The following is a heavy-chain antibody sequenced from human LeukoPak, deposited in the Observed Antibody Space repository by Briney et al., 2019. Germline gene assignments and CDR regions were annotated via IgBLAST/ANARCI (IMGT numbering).Heavy chain of an antibody. CDR3: ARDRSSYYGSGSPDY. Sequence: ASVKVSCKASGYTFTSYGISWVRQAPGQGLEWMGWISAYNGNTNYAQKLQGRVTMTTDTSTSTACMELRSLRSDDTAVYYCARDRSSYYGSGSPDYWGQGTLVTVSS. CDR1: GYTFTSYG. V-gene: IGHV1-18*01. D-gene: IGHD3-10*01. J-gene: IGHJ4*02. CDR2: ISAYNGNT.